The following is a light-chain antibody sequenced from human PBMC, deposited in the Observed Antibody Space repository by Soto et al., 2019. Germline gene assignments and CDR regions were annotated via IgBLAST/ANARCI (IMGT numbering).Light chain of an antibody. CDR2: GAS. CDR1: QTINTY. CDR3: QQSYSIPAKHS. Sequence: DIQMTQSPSSLSASVGDRVTITCRASQTINTYLNWYQQKPGKAPKLLIYGASFLESGVPSRFSGSGSGTTFTLTISNLQPEDFATYYCQQSYSIPAKHSFGQGTKLDVK. J-gene: IGKJ2*03. V-gene: IGKV1-39*01.